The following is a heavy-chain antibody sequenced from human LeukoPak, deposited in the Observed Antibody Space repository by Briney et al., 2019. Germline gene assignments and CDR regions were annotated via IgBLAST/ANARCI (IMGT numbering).Heavy chain of an antibody. J-gene: IGHJ6*03. CDR2: INHSGST. CDR1: GGSFSGYY. CDR3: ARGLCSSTSCSYYYYYYYMDV. Sequence: PSETLSLTCAVYGGSFSGYYWSWIRQPPGKGLEWIGEINHSGSTNYNPSLKSRVTISVDTSKNRFSLKLSSVTAADTAVYYCARGLCSSTSCSYYYYYYYMDVWGKGTTVTVSS. D-gene: IGHD2-2*01. V-gene: IGHV4-34*01.